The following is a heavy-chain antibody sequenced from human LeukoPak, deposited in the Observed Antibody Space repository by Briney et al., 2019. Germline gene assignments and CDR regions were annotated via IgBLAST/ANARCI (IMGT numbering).Heavy chain of an antibody. Sequence: ASVKVSCKASAYTLSGYYMHWVRQAPGQGLEWMGWINPKSGVTNYAQKFQGRVTMTWDTSINTTFMELSRLRSDDTAVYYCARRIAVAGSPVYYFDYWGRGTLVTVSS. D-gene: IGHD6-19*01. V-gene: IGHV1-2*02. J-gene: IGHJ4*02. CDR1: AYTLSGYY. CDR2: INPKSGVT. CDR3: ARRIAVAGSPVYYFDY.